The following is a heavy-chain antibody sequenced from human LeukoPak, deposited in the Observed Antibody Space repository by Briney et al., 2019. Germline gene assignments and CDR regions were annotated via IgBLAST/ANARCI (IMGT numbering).Heavy chain of an antibody. Sequence: PSETLSLTCAVSGGSISSGGYSWTWIRQPPGKGLEWIGYIHHTGSTYYKPSLKSRVTISVDRSKNQFSLKLTSVTAADTAVYYCASGYWFLDLRGRGTLVTVSS. CDR1: GGSISSGGYS. CDR2: IHHTGST. V-gene: IGHV4-30-2*01. J-gene: IGHJ2*01. CDR3: ASGYWFLDL.